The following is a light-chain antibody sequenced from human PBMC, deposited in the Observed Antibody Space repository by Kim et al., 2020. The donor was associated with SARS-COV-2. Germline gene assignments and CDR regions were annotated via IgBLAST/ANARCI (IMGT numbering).Light chain of an antibody. CDR1: QDISNY. Sequence: DIQMTQSPSSLSASVGDRVTITCRASQDISNYLAWYQQKPGKVPKLLIYAASALQLGVPSRFSGSGSGTDFTLTVTSLQPEDVATYYGQKYKSAPWTFGQGTKVDIK. CDR2: AAS. V-gene: IGKV1-27*01. CDR3: QKYKSAPWT. J-gene: IGKJ1*01.